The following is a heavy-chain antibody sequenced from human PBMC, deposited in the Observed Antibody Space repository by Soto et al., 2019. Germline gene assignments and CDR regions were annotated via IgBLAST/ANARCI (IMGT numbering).Heavy chain of an antibody. CDR3: ARFRLVLRFLEWLFDY. CDR2: INHSGST. V-gene: IGHV4-34*01. CDR1: GGSFSGYY. D-gene: IGHD3-3*01. Sequence: QVQLQQWGAGLLKPSETLSLTCAVHGGSFSGYYWSWIGQPPGKGLEWIGEINHSGSTNYNPSLKSRVTISVDTSKNQCSLKLSSVTAADTAVYYCARFRLVLRFLEWLFDYWGQGTLVTVSS. J-gene: IGHJ4*02.